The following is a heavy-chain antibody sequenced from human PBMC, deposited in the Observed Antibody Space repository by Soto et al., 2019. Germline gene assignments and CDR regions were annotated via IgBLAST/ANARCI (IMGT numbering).Heavy chain of an antibody. CDR1: GYTFTSYG. CDR2: ISAYNGNT. J-gene: IGHJ5*02. V-gene: IGHV1-18*01. CDR3: ARSNYDFWSGRTIGWFDP. D-gene: IGHD3-3*01. Sequence: ASVKVSCKASGYTFTSYGISWVRQAPGQGLEWMGWISAYNGNTNYAQKLQGRVTMTTDTSTSTAYMELRSLRSDDTAVYYCARSNYDFWSGRTIGWFDPWGQGTLVTV.